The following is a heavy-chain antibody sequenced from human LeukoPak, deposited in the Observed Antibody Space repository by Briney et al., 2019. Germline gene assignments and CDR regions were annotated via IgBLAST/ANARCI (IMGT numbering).Heavy chain of an antibody. CDR1: GDSVSSNSAA. D-gene: IGHD6-13*01. CDR3: ARELSSSWYESSFDY. J-gene: IGHJ4*02. Sequence: SQTLSLTCAISGDSVSSNSAAWNWIRQSPSSGLEWLGRTYYRSKWYNDYAVSAKSRITINPDTSKNQFSLQLNSVTPEDTAVYYCARELSSSWYESSFDYWGQGTLVTVSS. CDR2: TYYRSKWYN. V-gene: IGHV6-1*01.